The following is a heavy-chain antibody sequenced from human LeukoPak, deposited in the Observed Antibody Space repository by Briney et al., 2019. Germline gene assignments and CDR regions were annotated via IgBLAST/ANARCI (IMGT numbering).Heavy chain of an antibody. CDR3: ARDRTRYFGVVIARPHYYYGIDV. D-gene: IGHD3-3*01. CDR1: GFTFSSYE. J-gene: IGHJ6*02. V-gene: IGHV3-48*03. CDR2: ISSSGSTI. Sequence: CLRLSCAASGFTFSSYEMNWVSQAPGKGLEWVSYISSSGSTIYYADSVKGRFTISRDNAKNSLYLQMNSLRAEDTAVYYCARDRTRYFGVVIARPHYYYGIDVWGQGTTVTVSS.